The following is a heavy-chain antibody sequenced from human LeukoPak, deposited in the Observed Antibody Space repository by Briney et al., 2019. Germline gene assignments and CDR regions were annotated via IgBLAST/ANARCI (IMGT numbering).Heavy chain of an antibody. CDR3: AKVRYCSGVNCYPDDN. CDR2: IGTAGDT. Sequence: GGSLRLSCAASGFTFSSYDMHWVRQATGKGLEWVSAIGTAGDTYYPGSVKGRFTISRDNSKNMLYLEMNSLSTEDTAVYYCAKVRYCSGVNCYPDDNWGQGTLVTVSS. V-gene: IGHV3-13*01. CDR1: GFTFSSYD. J-gene: IGHJ4*02. D-gene: IGHD2-15*01.